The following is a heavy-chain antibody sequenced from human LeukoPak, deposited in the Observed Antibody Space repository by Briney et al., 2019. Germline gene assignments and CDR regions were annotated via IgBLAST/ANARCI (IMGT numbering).Heavy chain of an antibody. CDR2: INLNSGDT. V-gene: IGHV1-2*02. J-gene: IGHJ5*02. Sequence: SVKVSCKASGYTFTDYYIHWVRQAPGQGFEWMGWINLNSGDTYYAQNFQDRVTMTGDTSISTAYLEPSSLRSDDTAVFYCARSYFDVLTNYYMWLAPWGQGTLVTVSS. CDR1: GYTFTDYY. D-gene: IGHD3-9*01. CDR3: ARSYFDVLTNYYMWLAP.